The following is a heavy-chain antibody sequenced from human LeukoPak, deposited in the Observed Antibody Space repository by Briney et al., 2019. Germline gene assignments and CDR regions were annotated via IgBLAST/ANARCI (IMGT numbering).Heavy chain of an antibody. CDR1: GFTFSSYW. J-gene: IGHJ4*02. V-gene: IGHV3-74*01. Sequence: PGGPLRLSCAASGFTFSSYWMHWVRQAPGKGLVWVSRINSDGSSTSYADSVKGRFTISRDNAKNTLYLQMNSLRAEDTAVYYCARVRSHYYDADFDYWGQGTLVTVSS. CDR3: ARVRSHYYDADFDY. D-gene: IGHD3-22*01. CDR2: INSDGSST.